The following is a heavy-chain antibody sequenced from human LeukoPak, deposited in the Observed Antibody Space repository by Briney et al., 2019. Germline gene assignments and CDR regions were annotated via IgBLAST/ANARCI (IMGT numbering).Heavy chain of an antibody. CDR2: INHSGST. CDR1: GGSFSGYY. J-gene: IGHJ5*02. V-gene: IGHV4-34*01. Sequence: SETLSLTCAVYGGSFSGYYWSWIRQPPGKGLEWIGEINHSGSTNYNPSLKSRVTISVDTSKNQFSLKLSSVTAADTAVYYCARGFTMIVYPWGQGTLVTVSS. D-gene: IGHD3-22*01. CDR3: ARGFTMIVYP.